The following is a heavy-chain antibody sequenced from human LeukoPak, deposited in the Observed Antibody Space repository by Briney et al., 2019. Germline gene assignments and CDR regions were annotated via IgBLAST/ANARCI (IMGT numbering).Heavy chain of an antibody. CDR3: ARGDGSGWDFDY. CDR2: INPNTGGT. V-gene: IGHV1-2*04. D-gene: IGHD6-19*01. J-gene: IGHJ4*02. Sequence: ASVKVSCKASRYTFTGYYVHWVRQAPGQGLEWMGWINPNTGGTNYAQKFQGWVTMTRDTSITTAYMELNRLRSEDTAVYYCARGDGSGWDFDYWGQGTLVTVSS. CDR1: RYTFTGYY.